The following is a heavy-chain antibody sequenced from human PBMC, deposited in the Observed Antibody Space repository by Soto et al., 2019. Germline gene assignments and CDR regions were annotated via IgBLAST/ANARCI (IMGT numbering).Heavy chain of an antibody. D-gene: IGHD3-10*01. CDR1: GFTFSNAW. J-gene: IGHJ6*02. CDR3: TTGSPLVSHGSGSYYNVRYYYGMDV. Sequence: GGSLRLSCAASGFTFSNAWMNWVRQAPGKGLEWVGRIKSKTDGGTTDYAAPVKGRFTTSRDDSKNTLYLQMNSLKTEDTAVYYCTTGSPLVSHGSGSYYNVRYYYGMDVWGQGTTVTVSS. V-gene: IGHV3-15*07. CDR2: IKSKTDGGTT.